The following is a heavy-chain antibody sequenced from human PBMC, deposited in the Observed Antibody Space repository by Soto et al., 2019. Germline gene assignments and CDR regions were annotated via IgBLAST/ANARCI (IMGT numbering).Heavy chain of an antibody. D-gene: IGHD3-10*01. CDR3: ARSSLWFGELFRCDY. CDR1: GYTFTDYS. Sequence: GASVKVSCKASGYTFTDYSIHWVRQAPGQGLEWMGIINPSGGSTGYTQKFQGRVTMTRDTSTSTVYMELSSLRSEDTAVYYCARSSLWFGELFRCDYWGQGTLVTVSS. CDR2: INPSGGST. V-gene: IGHV1-46*01. J-gene: IGHJ4*02.